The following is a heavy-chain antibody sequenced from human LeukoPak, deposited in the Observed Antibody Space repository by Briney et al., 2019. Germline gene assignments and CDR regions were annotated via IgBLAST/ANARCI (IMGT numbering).Heavy chain of an antibody. J-gene: IGHJ4*02. Sequence: PSETLSLTCTVSGGSISSHYWSWIRQPPGKGLEWIGYIYYSGSTNYNPSLKSRVTITVVTSKNQFSLKLSSVTAADTAVYYCARGLVVVPAAPFDYWGQGTLVTVSS. CDR1: GGSISSHY. D-gene: IGHD2-2*01. CDR2: IYYSGST. V-gene: IGHV4-59*11. CDR3: ARGLVVVPAAPFDY.